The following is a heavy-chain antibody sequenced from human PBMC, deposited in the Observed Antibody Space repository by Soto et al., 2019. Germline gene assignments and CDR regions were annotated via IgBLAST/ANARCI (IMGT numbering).Heavy chain of an antibody. CDR3: ARSQQDSDYYDSSGYYPDYDY. V-gene: IGHV1-69*13. D-gene: IGHD3-22*01. CDR1: GGTFSSYA. CDR2: IIPIFGTA. J-gene: IGHJ4*02. Sequence: SVKVSCKASGGTFSSYAISWVRQAPGQGLEWMGGIIPIFGTANYAQKFQGRVTITADESTSTAYMELSSLRSEDTAVYYCARSQQDSDYYDSSGYYPDYDYWGQGTLVTVSS.